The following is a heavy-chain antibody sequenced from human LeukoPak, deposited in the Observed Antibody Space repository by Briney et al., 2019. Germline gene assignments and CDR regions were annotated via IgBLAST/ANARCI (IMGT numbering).Heavy chain of an antibody. CDR3: ARDTMNAAWGLYYYMDV. CDR1: GFTFSSYW. Sequence: PGGSLRLSCAASGFTFSSYWMSWVRQAPGKGLEWVANIKQDGSEKYYVDSVKGRFTISRDNAKNSLYLQMNSLRAEDTAVYYCARDTMNAAWGLYYYMDVWGKGTTVTVSS. D-gene: IGHD3-3*01. CDR2: IKQDGSEK. J-gene: IGHJ6*03. V-gene: IGHV3-7*03.